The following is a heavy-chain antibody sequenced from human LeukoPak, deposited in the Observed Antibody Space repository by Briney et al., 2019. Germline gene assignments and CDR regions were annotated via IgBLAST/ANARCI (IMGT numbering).Heavy chain of an antibody. CDR2: VYDGGRT. CDR1: GDSIGTYF. D-gene: IGHD2-8*02. CDR3: ARDFVETGVVGFDM. J-gene: IGHJ3*02. Sequence: EASETLSLTCTVSGDSIGTYFWNWIRQSAGEGLEWIGHVYDGGRTNYNPSLKGRVTISVDTSRNLFSLRLSSLTAADTAVYYCARDFVETGVVGFDMWGQGTMVTVSS. V-gene: IGHV4-4*07.